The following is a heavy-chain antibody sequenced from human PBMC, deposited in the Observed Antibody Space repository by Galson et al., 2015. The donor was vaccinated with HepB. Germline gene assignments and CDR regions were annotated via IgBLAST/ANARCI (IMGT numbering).Heavy chain of an antibody. Sequence: SLRLSCAVSGFTFSNAWMSWVRQAPGKGLEWVGLIKSKSDGGTTDYGAPVKGRFTISRDDSKNTLYLQMNSLKTEDTAVYYCTTLWYYYDSSDYWGQGTLVTVSS. CDR2: IKSKSDGGTT. J-gene: IGHJ4*02. D-gene: IGHD3-22*01. V-gene: IGHV3-15*01. CDR3: TTLWYYYDSSDY. CDR1: GFTFSNAW.